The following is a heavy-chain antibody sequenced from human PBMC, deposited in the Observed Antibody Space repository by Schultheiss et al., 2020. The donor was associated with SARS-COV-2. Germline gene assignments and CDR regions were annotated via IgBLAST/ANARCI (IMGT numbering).Heavy chain of an antibody. CDR3: ARGNKRGELLGRYAFDM. CDR1: GSTFSGYA. D-gene: IGHD1-7*01. J-gene: IGHJ3*02. V-gene: IGHV3-30*03. Sequence: GGSLRLSCAGSGSTFSGYAVHWVRQAPGKGLEWVALVSYDEINQYYAASVKGRFTISRDKSSNTLYLQMNSLRAEDTAVYYCARGNKRGELLGRYAFDMWGQGTKVTVSS. CDR2: VSYDEINQ.